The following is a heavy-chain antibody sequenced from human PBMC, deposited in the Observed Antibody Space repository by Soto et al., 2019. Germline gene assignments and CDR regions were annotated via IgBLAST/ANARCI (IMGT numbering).Heavy chain of an antibody. Sequence: EVQLLESGGGLVQPGGSLSLSCAASGFTFSSYAMSWVRQAPGTGLEWVSAISGSGGSTYYADSVKGRFTISRDNSKNTRYLQMNSLRAEDTAVYYCAKDPGLLWFGELYGAIDYWGQGTLVTVSS. D-gene: IGHD3-10*01. CDR2: ISGSGGST. CDR3: AKDPGLLWFGELYGAIDY. J-gene: IGHJ4*02. V-gene: IGHV3-23*01. CDR1: GFTFSSYA.